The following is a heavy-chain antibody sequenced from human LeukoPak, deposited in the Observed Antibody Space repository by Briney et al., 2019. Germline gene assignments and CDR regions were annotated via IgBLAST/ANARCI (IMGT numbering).Heavy chain of an antibody. Sequence: ASVKVSCKASGGTFSSYAISWVRQAPGQGLEWMGGIIPIFGTANYARKFQGRVTITTDESTSTAYMELSSLRSEDTAVYYCARTYYYGSHPDYWGQGTLVTVSS. CDR1: GGTFSSYA. J-gene: IGHJ4*02. V-gene: IGHV1-69*05. D-gene: IGHD3-10*01. CDR2: IIPIFGTA. CDR3: ARTYYYGSHPDY.